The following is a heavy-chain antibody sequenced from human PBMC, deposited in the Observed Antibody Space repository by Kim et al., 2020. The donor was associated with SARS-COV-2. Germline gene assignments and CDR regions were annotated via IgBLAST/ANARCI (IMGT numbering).Heavy chain of an antibody. V-gene: IGHV4-39*01. CDR2: IYYSGST. D-gene: IGHD6-13*01. CDR3: ARIERDSSSWYPGPVDY. J-gene: IGHJ4*02. CDR1: GGSISSSSYY. Sequence: SETLSLTCTVSGGSISSSSYYWGWIRQPPGKGLEWIGIIYYSGSTYYNPSLRSRVTISVDTSKNQFSLKLSSVTAADTAVYYCARIERDSSSWYPGPVDYWGQGTLVTVSS.